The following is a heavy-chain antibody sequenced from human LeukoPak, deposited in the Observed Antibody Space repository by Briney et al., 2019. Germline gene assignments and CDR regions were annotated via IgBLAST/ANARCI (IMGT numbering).Heavy chain of an antibody. Sequence: PGRSLRLSCAASGFTFSNYGMHWVRQAPGKGLEWVSSISSRSSYIYYADSMKGRFTISRDNAKNSLYLQMNSLRAEDTAVYYCARDRGYCGGDCYSEGSDYWGQGTLVTVSS. D-gene: IGHD2-21*02. V-gene: IGHV3-21*01. J-gene: IGHJ4*02. CDR3: ARDRGYCGGDCYSEGSDY. CDR2: ISSRSSYI. CDR1: GFTFSNYG.